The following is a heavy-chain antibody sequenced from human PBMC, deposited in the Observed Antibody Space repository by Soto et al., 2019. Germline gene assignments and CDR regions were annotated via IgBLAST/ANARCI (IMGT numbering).Heavy chain of an antibody. J-gene: IGHJ4*02. CDR1: GGSFSGYY. D-gene: IGHD3-10*01. CDR2: INHSGST. CDR3: ARPSGFGELAPFDY. V-gene: IGHV4-34*01. Sequence: QVQLQQWGAGLLKPSETLSLTCAVYGGSFSGYYWSWIRQPPGKGLERIGEINHSGSTNYNPSLKSRVTISVDTSKNQFSLKLSSVTAADTAVYYCARPSGFGELAPFDYWGQGTLVTVSS.